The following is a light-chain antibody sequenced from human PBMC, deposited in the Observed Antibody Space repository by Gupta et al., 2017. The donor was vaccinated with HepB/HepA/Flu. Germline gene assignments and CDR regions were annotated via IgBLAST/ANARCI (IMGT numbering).Light chain of an antibody. J-gene: IGLJ1*01. V-gene: IGLV1-44*01. CDR2: SNN. CDR1: SCNIGSNT. Sequence: QSALTQPPSASGTPGQRVTISSSGSSCNIGSNTVNWYQQLPGTAPKLLIYSNNQRPSGVPYRFSGSKSGTSASLAISGLQSEDEADYYCAAWDDSLNGYVFGTGTKVTVL. CDR3: AAWDDSLNGYV.